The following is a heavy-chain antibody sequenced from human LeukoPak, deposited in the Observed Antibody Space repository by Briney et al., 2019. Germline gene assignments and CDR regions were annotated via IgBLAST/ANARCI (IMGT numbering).Heavy chain of an antibody. V-gene: IGHV3-13*04. J-gene: IGHJ6*02. Sequence: RGSLRLSCAASGFTFSSYDMHWVRQATGKGLEWVSALGTGGYTYYPGSVKGRFTISRENAKNSLYLQMNSLRAGDTAVYYCARGGQRDGSGWYRHYYYYGMDVWGQGTTVTASS. CDR1: GFTFSSYD. CDR2: LGTGGYT. CDR3: ARGGQRDGSGWYRHYYYYGMDV. D-gene: IGHD6-19*01.